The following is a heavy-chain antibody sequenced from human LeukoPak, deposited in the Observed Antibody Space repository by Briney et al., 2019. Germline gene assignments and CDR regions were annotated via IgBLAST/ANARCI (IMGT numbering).Heavy chain of an antibody. CDR2: IKSKTDGGTT. V-gene: IGHV3-15*01. CDR1: GFTFSNAW. Sequence: PGGSLRLSCAASGFTFSNAWMSWVRQAPGKGLEWVGRIKSKTDGGTTDYAAPVKGRFTISRDDSKNTLYLQMNSLKTEDTAVYYCTTDLQETYYYDSSGYPRGDYWGQGTLVTVSS. D-gene: IGHD3-22*01. J-gene: IGHJ4*02. CDR3: TTDLQETYYYDSSGYPRGDY.